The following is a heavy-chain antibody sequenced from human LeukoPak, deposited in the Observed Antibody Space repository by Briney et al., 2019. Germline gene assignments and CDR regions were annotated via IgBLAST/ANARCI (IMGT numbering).Heavy chain of an antibody. V-gene: IGHV3-30*09. Sequence: GGSLRLSCAASGFTFSNYAMHWARQAPGKGLEWVAVISYDGTNKYYADSVKGRFAISRDNSKNTLYLQMNSLRAEDTAVYYCARSLGGYSDNWDVFGIDYWGQGTLVTVSS. D-gene: IGHD1-1*01. CDR1: GFTFSNYA. CDR2: ISYDGTNK. J-gene: IGHJ4*02. CDR3: ARSLGGYSDNWDVFGIDY.